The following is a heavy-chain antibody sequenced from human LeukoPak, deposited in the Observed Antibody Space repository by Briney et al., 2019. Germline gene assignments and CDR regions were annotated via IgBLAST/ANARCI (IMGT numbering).Heavy chain of an antibody. CDR3: AREVSYDSSGYYYAVFDY. CDR2: IYYSGST. V-gene: IGHV4-59*01. J-gene: IGHJ4*02. D-gene: IGHD3-22*01. CDR1: GGSISSYY. Sequence: SETLSLTCTVSGGSISSYYWSWIRQPPGKGLEWIGYIYYSGSTNYNPSLKSRVTISVDTSKNQFSLKLSSVTAADTAVYYCAREVSYDSSGYYYAVFDYWGQGTLVTVSS.